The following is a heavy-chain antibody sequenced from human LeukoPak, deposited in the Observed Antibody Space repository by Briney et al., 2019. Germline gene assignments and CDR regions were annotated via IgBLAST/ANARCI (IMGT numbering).Heavy chain of an antibody. CDR3: AREGSLG. CDR2: IRASSRHI. CDR1: GFAFSLSS. V-gene: IGHV3-21*05. D-gene: IGHD3-10*01. J-gene: IGHJ3*01. Sequence: GGSLRLSCVASGFAFSLSSMNYFRQAPGKGLEWVSYIRASSRHISYADSVGGRFTISRDDAKKSVYLQMDSLRADDSAVYYCAREGSLGWGQGTKVTVSS.